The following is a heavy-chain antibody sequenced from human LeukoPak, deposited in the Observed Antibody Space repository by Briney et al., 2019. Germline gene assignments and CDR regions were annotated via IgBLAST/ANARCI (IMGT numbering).Heavy chain of an antibody. CDR2: IKEDGSEK. Sequence: GGSQRLSCVASGFTFSNYWMNWVRQAPGERPEWVANIKEDGSEKYYVDSVKGRFTISRDNAKNSLYLQMNSLRAEDTAVYYCATGRTKKYWGQGTLVTVSS. V-gene: IGHV3-7*01. J-gene: IGHJ4*02. D-gene: IGHD2-8*01. CDR3: ATGRTKKY. CDR1: GFTFSNYW.